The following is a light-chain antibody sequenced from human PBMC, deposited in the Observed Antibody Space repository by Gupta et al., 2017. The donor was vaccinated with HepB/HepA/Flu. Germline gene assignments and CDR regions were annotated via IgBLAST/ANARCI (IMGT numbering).Light chain of an antibody. V-gene: IGKV3-11*01. Sequence: EIVLTQSPATLSLSPGERDTLSCRSSQSDSSYLAWYQQKHAQAPRLLIYDASNRATGMPARFSGSGSGTTVSLTISSLEPEDFAVYYCQQRSNWPPFTFGQETRLEIK. CDR2: DAS. J-gene: IGKJ5*01. CDR1: QSDSSY. CDR3: QQRSNWPPFT.